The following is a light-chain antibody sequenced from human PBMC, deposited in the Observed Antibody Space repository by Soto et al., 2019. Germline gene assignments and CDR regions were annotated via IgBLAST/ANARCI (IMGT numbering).Light chain of an antibody. J-gene: IGLJ1*01. CDR2: EVS. CDR1: SSDVGGYNY. V-gene: IGLV2-14*01. CDR3: SSYTSSSTLYV. Sequence: SALTQPASVSGSPVQSITISCTGTSSDVGGYNYVSWYQQHPGKAPKLMIYEVSNRPSGVSNRFSGSKSGNTASLTISGLQAEDEADYYCSSYTSSSTLYVFGTGTKV.